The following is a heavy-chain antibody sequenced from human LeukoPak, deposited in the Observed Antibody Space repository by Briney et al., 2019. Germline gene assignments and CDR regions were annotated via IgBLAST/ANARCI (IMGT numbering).Heavy chain of an antibody. V-gene: IGHV4-4*07. Sequence: PSETLSLTCSVSGDSSSDYYWSWLRQPAGKGLEWIGRVSASGSTRSNDSLKSRVTMSIDTSKNQFSLKLTSVTAADTAAYYCASWNVGRRKYDFWGQGILVTVSS. CDR2: VSASGST. CDR3: ASWNVGRRKYDF. D-gene: IGHD1-26*01. CDR1: GDSSSDYY. J-gene: IGHJ4*02.